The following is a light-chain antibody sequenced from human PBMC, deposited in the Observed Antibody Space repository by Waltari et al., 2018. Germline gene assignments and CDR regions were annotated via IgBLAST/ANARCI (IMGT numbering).Light chain of an antibody. CDR3: SSYAGTMV. J-gene: IGLJ2*01. Sequence: QSALTQPPSASGSPGQSVTISCTGTSSDVGGYNYVSWYQQPPGKAPKLMIYEVSKRPSGVPDRFSGSKSGNTASLTVSGLQAEDEADYYCSSYAGTMVFGGGTKLTVL. CDR1: SSDVGGYNY. CDR2: EVS. V-gene: IGLV2-8*01.